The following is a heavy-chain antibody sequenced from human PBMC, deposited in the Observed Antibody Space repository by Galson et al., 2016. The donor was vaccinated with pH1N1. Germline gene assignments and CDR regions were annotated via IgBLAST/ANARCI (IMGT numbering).Heavy chain of an antibody. CDR2: SFYSGTT. CDR3: ARGRPYDFWGGYFDS. CDR1: GGSVSSGHYY. V-gene: IGHV4-61*01. J-gene: IGHJ4*02. Sequence: ETLSLTCNVSGGSVSSGHYYWSWIRQFPGKGLEWIGYSFYSGTTKYNPSLENRVVISLDTSKNQCTLKLTSVSAADTAVDYCARGRPYDFWGGYFDSWGQGILVTVSS. D-gene: IGHD3-3*01.